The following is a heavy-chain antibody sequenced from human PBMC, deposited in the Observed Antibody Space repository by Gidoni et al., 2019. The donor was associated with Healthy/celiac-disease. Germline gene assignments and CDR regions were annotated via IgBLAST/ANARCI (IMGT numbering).Heavy chain of an antibody. CDR1: GGSISSSSYY. J-gene: IGHJ3*02. CDR2: IYYSGST. D-gene: IGHD2-15*01. V-gene: IGHV4-39*01. Sequence: QLQLQESGPGLVKPSETLSLTCTVSGGSISSSSYYWGWIRQPPGKGLEWIGSIYYSGSTYYNPSLKSRVTISVDTSKNQFSLKLSSVTAADTAVYYCARILIGYCSGGSCSGAFDIWGQGTMVTVSS. CDR3: ARILIGYCSGGSCSGAFDI.